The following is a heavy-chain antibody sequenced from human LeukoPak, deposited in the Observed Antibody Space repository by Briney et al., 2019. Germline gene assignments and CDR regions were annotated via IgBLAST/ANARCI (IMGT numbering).Heavy chain of an antibody. CDR1: GYSFTNYW. J-gene: IGHJ4*02. CDR2: IYPGDSET. V-gene: IGHV5-51*01. Sequence: GESLKISCKGSGYSFTNYWIAWVRQMPGKGLEWMGIIYPGDSETRYSPSFQGQVTISADKSISTAYLQWSSLKASDTAMYYCARHRYSSSHSFDYWGQGTLVTVSS. CDR3: ARHRYSSSHSFDY. D-gene: IGHD6-13*01.